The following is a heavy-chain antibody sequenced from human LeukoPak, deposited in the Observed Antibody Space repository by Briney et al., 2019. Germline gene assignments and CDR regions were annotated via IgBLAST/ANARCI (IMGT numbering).Heavy chain of an antibody. CDR1: GYTFTGYD. CDR2: VNPNSGNT. D-gene: IGHD3-3*01. V-gene: IGHV1-8*01. CDR3: ARGRRFLEWSPTKFDY. Sequence: ASVKVSCKASGYTFTGYDINWVRQATGQGLEWMGWVNPNSGNTGYAQKFQGRVTMTRNTSISTAYMELGSLRSEDTAVYYCARGRRFLEWSPTKFDYWGQGTLVTVSS. J-gene: IGHJ4*02.